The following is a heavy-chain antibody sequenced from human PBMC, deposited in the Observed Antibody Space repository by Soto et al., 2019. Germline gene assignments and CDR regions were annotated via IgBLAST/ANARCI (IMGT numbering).Heavy chain of an antibody. Sequence: GGSLRLSCAASGFTFSSYAMSWVRQAPGKGLEWVSAISGSGGSTYYADSVKGRFTISRDNSKNTLYLQMNSLRAEDTAVYYCAKSGYSYGSTFNWFDPWGQGTLVTVSS. CDR1: GFTFSSYA. J-gene: IGHJ5*02. CDR2: ISGSGGST. V-gene: IGHV3-23*01. D-gene: IGHD5-18*01. CDR3: AKSGYSYGSTFNWFDP.